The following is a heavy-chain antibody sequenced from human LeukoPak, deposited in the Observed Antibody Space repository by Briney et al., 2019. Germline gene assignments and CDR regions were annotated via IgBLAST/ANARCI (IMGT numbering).Heavy chain of an antibody. Sequence: GGSLRLSCAASGFTFSSYGMNWVRQAPGKGLEWVSSISGSSSYIYYTDSVRGRFTISRDNAKNSLYLQMNSLRVEDTAVYYCARDDYYGSGSYSYWGQGTLVTVSS. J-gene: IGHJ4*02. CDR1: GFTFSSYG. CDR3: ARDDYYGSGSYSY. V-gene: IGHV3-21*01. D-gene: IGHD3-10*01. CDR2: ISGSSSYI.